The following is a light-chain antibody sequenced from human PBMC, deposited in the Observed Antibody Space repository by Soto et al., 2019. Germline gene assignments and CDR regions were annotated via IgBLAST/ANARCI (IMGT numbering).Light chain of an antibody. J-gene: IGLJ1*01. CDR1: SSGVGGYNY. V-gene: IGLV2-14*01. Sequence: QSALTQPASVSGSPGQSITISCTGTSSGVGGYNYVSWYQQHPGKAPKLMIYEVSNRPSGVSNRFSGSKSGNTASLTISGLQAEDEAEYYCSSYTSSSIDYVFGTGTKVTVL. CDR2: EVS. CDR3: SSYTSSSIDYV.